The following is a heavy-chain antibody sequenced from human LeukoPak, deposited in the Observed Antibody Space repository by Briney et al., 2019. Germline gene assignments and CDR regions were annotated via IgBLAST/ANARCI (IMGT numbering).Heavy chain of an antibody. CDR2: IIPIFGTA. J-gene: IGHJ6*02. CDR1: GGTFSSYA. V-gene: IGHV1-69*01. CDR3: ASPRGSSWYYYGMDV. Sequence: ASVKVSCKASGGTFSSYAISWVRQAPGQGLEWMGGIIPIFGTANYAQKFQGRVTITADESTSTAYMELSSLRSEDTAVYYCASPRGSSWYYYGMDVWGQGTTVIVSS. D-gene: IGHD6-13*01.